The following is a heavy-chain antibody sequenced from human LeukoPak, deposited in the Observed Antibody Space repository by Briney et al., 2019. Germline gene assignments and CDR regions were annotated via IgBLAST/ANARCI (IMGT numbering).Heavy chain of an antibody. V-gene: IGHV3-7*01. D-gene: IGHD6-6*01. J-gene: IGHJ4*02. CDR2: IKQDVNEK. Sequence: GGSLRLSCAASGFTFNSYWMSWVRQAPGKGLEWVANIKQDVNEKYYVDSVKGRFTISRDNAKNSLYLQMNSLRAEDTAVYYCARDLGARSVGQLVPYFDYWGQGTLVTVSS. CDR1: GFTFNSYW. CDR3: ARDLGARSVGQLVPYFDY.